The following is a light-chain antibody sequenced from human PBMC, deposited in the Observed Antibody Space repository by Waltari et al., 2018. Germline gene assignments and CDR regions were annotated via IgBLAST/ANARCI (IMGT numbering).Light chain of an antibody. CDR3: SSFTRTNSWV. CDR1: SSDVGGYNY. Sequence: HSALAQPASVSGSPGQSITISCTGTSSDVGGYNYVSWYQQHPGKAPRLMIYDGNNRPSGVSNRFSGSKSGNTASLTISGLQAEDEADYYCSSFTRTNSWVFGGGTKLTVL. CDR2: DGN. J-gene: IGLJ3*02. V-gene: IGLV2-14*03.